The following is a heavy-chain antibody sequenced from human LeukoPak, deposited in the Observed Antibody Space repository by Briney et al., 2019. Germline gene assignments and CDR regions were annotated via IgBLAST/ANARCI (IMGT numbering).Heavy chain of an antibody. CDR3: ARDRRIAAAGVFDP. CDR2: IYYSGST. J-gene: IGHJ5*02. Sequence: SGTLSLTCTVSGGSISSYYWSWIRQPPGKGLEWIGYIYYSGSTNYNPSLKSRVTISVDTSKNQFSLKLSSVTAADTAVYYCARDRRIAAAGVFDPWGQGTLVTVSS. V-gene: IGHV4-59*01. D-gene: IGHD6-13*01. CDR1: GGSISSYY.